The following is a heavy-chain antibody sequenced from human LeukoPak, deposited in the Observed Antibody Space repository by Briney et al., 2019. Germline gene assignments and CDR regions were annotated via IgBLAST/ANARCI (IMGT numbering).Heavy chain of an antibody. J-gene: IGHJ4*02. CDR2: ISSSGSTI. CDR1: GFTFSDYY. D-gene: IGHD2-8*02. V-gene: IGHV3-11*01. CDR3: ATYRQVLLPFES. Sequence: GGSLRLSCAASGFTFSDYYMGWIRQAPGKGLEWVSYISSSGSTIYYADSVKGRFTISRDNAKNSLYLQMNSLRAEDTAIYYCATYRQVLLPFESWGQGTLVTVSS.